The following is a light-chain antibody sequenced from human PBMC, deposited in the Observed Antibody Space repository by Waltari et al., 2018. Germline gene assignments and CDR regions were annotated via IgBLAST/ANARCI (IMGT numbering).Light chain of an antibody. CDR1: SSDVGDYNY. Sequence: QSALTQPASVSGSPGQSITISCTGTSSDVGDYNYVSWYQQDPGKAPKLLIYDVSNRPSGFSNRFSGYKSGNTASLTISGLQAEDEADYYCSPYTRTTIGLYVFGTGTKVTVL. V-gene: IGLV2-14*03. CDR3: SPYTRTTIGLYV. J-gene: IGLJ1*01. CDR2: DVS.